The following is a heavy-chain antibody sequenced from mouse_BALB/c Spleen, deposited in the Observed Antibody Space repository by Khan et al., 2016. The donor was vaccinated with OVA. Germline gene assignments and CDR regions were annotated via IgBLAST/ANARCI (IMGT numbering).Heavy chain of an antibody. V-gene: IGHV1-77*01. CDR3: ARGGYSAFAY. CDR1: GYTFTDYI. D-gene: IGHD2-14*01. J-gene: IGHJ3*01. CDR2: IFPGSDTP. Sequence: QVQLKQSGPELVKPGASLKVSCKASGYTFTDYIIGWVKQSTRQGLEWIGDIFPGSDTPYYNEKFKDRATLTADKSANTAHIQLSSLTSDDSACYFCARGGYSAFAYWGQGTLVTVSA.